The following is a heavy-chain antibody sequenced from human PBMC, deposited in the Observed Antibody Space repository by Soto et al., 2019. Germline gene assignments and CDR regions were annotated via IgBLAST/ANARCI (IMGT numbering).Heavy chain of an antibody. D-gene: IGHD6-13*01. J-gene: IGHJ5*02. V-gene: IGHV1-18*01. CDR2: SSAYNGNT. Sequence: QVQLVQSGAEVKKPGASVKVSCKASGYTFTSYGISWVRQAPGQGLEWMGWSSAYNGNTNYAQKLQGRVTMTTDTSTSTAYMELRSLRSDDTAVYYCARVAGWPHGRQKPENWFDPWGQGTLVTVSS. CDR3: ARVAGWPHGRQKPENWFDP. CDR1: GYTFTSYG.